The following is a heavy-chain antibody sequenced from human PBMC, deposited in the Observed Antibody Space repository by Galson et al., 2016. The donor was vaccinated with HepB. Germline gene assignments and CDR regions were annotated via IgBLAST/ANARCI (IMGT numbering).Heavy chain of an antibody. CDR3: ARETPRVATPGSPTYYALDV. Sequence: TLSLTCSVSGGSISGAGYNWNWIRQHPGKGLEWLGYISYSGTTAYSPSLMGRVSISVDTAQNQFSLNLSSVTAAATALYYCARETPRVATPGSPTYYALDVWGQGTAVTVS. CDR2: ISYSGTT. V-gene: IGHV4-31*03. J-gene: IGHJ6*02. D-gene: IGHD5-12*01. CDR1: GGSISGAGYN.